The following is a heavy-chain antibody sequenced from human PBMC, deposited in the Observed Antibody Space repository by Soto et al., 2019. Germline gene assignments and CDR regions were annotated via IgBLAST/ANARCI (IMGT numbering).Heavy chain of an antibody. J-gene: IGHJ4*02. D-gene: IGHD2-15*01. Sequence: PSETLSLTCAVSGSSISSGGYSWSWIRQPPGKGLEWIGYIYHSGSTYYNPSLKSRVTISVDRSKNQFSLKLSSVTAADTAVYYCARCSGGSSCSFDYWGQGTLVTVSS. CDR3: ARCSGGSSCSFDY. CDR1: GSSISSGGYS. CDR2: IYHSGST. V-gene: IGHV4-30-2*01.